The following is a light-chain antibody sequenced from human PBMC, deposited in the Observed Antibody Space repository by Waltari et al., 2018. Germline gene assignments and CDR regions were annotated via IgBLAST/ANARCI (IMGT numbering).Light chain of an antibody. CDR2: EGN. CDR3: CSNVGSSVF. CDR1: NSNVGSYNL. Sequence: QSALTQPASVSGSPGQSITISCTGFNSNVGSYNLVSWYQKHPGQAPILLVYEGNRRPLGVANLFSGAKSDNTASLTLSGLQAEDEADYYCCSNVGSSVFFGGGTKLTVL. V-gene: IGLV2-23*03. J-gene: IGLJ2*01.